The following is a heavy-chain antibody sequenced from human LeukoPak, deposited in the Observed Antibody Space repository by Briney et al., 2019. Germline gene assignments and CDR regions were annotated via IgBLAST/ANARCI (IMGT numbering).Heavy chain of an antibody. Sequence: SETLSLTCTVSGGSISSYYWSWIRQPPGMGLEWIGYIYYTGSTNYNPSLKSRVTISVDASKNQFSLKMSSMTAADTAVYYCARAQGYSSGWDFQHWGQGTLVTVSS. CDR3: ARAQGYSSGWDFQH. J-gene: IGHJ1*01. CDR2: IYYTGST. D-gene: IGHD6-19*01. CDR1: GGSISSYY. V-gene: IGHV4-59*01.